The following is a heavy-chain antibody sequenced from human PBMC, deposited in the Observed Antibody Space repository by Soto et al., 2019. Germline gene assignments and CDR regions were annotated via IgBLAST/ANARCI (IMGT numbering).Heavy chain of an antibody. D-gene: IGHD3-10*01. CDR2: INPSGGST. CDR1: GYTFSSYG. Sequence: ASVKVSCKASGYTFSSYGYAWVRQAPGQGLEWMGRINPSGGSTSYAQKFQGRVTMTRDTSTSTVYMELSSLRSEDTAVYYCAHLSTGSGAFDIWGQGTMVTVSS. CDR3: AHLSTGSGAFDI. J-gene: IGHJ3*02. V-gene: IGHV1-46*01.